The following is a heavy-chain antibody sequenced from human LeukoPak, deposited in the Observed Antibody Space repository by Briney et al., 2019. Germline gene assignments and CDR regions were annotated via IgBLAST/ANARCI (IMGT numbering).Heavy chain of an antibody. CDR3: ARVGHRSTWYFDH. V-gene: IGHV3-7*03. J-gene: IGHJ4*02. D-gene: IGHD1-14*01. Sequence: GGSLRLSCAASGFTFNYHWMAWVRQAPGKGLEWVAIIKQDGSETHYAESVKGRLTISRDNAKTSLFLQMSSLRDEDSAVYYCARVGHRSTWYFDHWGQGTLVTVSS. CDR1: GFTFNYHW. CDR2: IKQDGSET.